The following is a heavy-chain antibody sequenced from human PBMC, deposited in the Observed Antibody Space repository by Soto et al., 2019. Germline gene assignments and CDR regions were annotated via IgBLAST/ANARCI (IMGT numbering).Heavy chain of an antibody. CDR1: GFSLSTSGVG. Sequence: QITLKESGPTLVKPTQTLTLTCTFSGFSLSTSGVGVGWIRQPPGKALEWLALIYWDDDKRYSPSLKSRLTIPKDTXXNQVVLTMTNMDPVDTATYYCAHRRPRVRFLEYLIWGQGTLVTVSS. CDR2: IYWDDDK. J-gene: IGHJ4*02. D-gene: IGHD3-3*01. CDR3: AHRRPRVRFLEYLI. V-gene: IGHV2-5*02.